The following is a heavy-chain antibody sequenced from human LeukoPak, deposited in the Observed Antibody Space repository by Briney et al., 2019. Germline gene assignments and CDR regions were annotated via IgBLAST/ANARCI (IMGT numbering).Heavy chain of an antibody. CDR2: ISYDGSNK. D-gene: IGHD2-15*01. Sequence: GRSLRLSCAASGFTFSSYGMHWVRQAPGKGLEWVAVISYDGSNKYYADSVKGRFTISRDNSKSTLYLQMNSLRAEDTAVYYCAKEAPKLSSGVDYWGQGTLVTVSS. CDR3: AKEAPKLSSGVDY. J-gene: IGHJ4*02. CDR1: GFTFSSYG. V-gene: IGHV3-30*18.